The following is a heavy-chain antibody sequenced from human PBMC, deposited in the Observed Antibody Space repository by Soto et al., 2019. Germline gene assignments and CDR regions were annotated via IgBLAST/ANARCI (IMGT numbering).Heavy chain of an antibody. CDR1: GFTFSSYG. J-gene: IGHJ4*02. D-gene: IGHD6-13*01. CDR2: VANDGSNQ. Sequence: QVQLVESGAGVVQPGRSLRLSCAASGFTFSSYGMQWVRQSPGEGPEWVAIVANDGSNQYYAESVKGRFTISRDNSKTTVFLEMDCLRPEDTAVYYCARSSGGSSWYPPDYWGQGTLVTVSS. V-gene: IGHV3-30*03. CDR3: ARSSGGSSWYPPDY.